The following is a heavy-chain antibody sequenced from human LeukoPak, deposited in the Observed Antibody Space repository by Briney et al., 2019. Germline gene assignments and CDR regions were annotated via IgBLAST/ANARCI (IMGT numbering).Heavy chain of an antibody. Sequence: SETLSLTCSVYGGSFSDYFWSWIRHSPGKGLEWIGEIDDGGNTNYNPSLMSRVIVSMEKSKKQFSLVMRSVAAADTAVYYCARFSRITWGDWGDAFDIWGQGTTVIVSS. CDR2: IDDGGNT. J-gene: IGHJ3*02. CDR3: ARFSRITWGDWGDAFDI. CDR1: GGSFSDYF. V-gene: IGHV4-34*01. D-gene: IGHD2-21*02.